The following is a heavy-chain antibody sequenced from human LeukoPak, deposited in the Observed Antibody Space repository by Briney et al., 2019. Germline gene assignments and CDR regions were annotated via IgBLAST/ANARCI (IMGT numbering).Heavy chain of an antibody. V-gene: IGHV3-23*01. D-gene: IGHD2-15*01. CDR2: ISGSGGST. CDR1: GFTFSSYA. Sequence: GGSLRLSCAASGFTFSSYAMSWVRQAPGKWLECVSAISGSGGSTYYADSVKGWFTISRDNSKNTLYLQMNSLRAEDTAVYYCAKDQGDIVVVVAATPYAFDIWGQGTMVTVSS. CDR3: AKDQGDIVVVVAATPYAFDI. J-gene: IGHJ3*02.